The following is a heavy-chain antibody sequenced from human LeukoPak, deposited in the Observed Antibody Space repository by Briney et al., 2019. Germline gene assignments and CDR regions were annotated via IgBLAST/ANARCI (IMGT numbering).Heavy chain of an antibody. CDR2: ISYDGSNK. D-gene: IGHD6-13*01. V-gene: IGHV3-30*18. CDR1: GFTFSSYG. J-gene: IGHJ6*02. CDR3: AKVGYSSGWYGAGLYYYYGMDV. Sequence: GGSLRLSCAASGFTFSSYGMHWVRQAPGKGLEWVAVISYDGSNKYYADSVKGRFTISRDNSKNTLYLQMNSLRAEDTAVYYCAKVGYSSGWYGAGLYYYYGMDVWGQGTTVTVSS.